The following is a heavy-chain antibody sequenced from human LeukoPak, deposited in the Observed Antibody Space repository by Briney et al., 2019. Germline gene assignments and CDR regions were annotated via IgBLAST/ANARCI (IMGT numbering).Heavy chain of an antibody. V-gene: IGHV3-53*01. J-gene: IGHJ4*02. CDR3: ARAKPKNMVRGLIMRRESRYYFDY. CDR1: GFTVSSNY. D-gene: IGHD3-10*01. Sequence: WGSLRLSCAASGFTVSSNYMSWVRQAPGKGLEWVSVIYSGGSTYYADSVKGRFTISRDNSKSTLYIQMNSLRAEDTAVYYCARAKPKNMVRGLIMRRESRYYFDYGGQGTLVTVSS. CDR2: IYSGGST.